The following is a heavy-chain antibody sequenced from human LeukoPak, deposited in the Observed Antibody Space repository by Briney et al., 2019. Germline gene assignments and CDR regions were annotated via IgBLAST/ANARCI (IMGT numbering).Heavy chain of an antibody. CDR1: GITVSNYD. Sequence: GGSLRLSCVVSGITVSNYDMSWVRQAPGKGLEWVSYISSSGSTIYYADSVKGRFTISRDNAKNSLYLQMNSLRAEDTAVYYCARVDASYGYYYYMDVWGKGTTVTVSS. CDR2: ISSSGSTI. V-gene: IGHV3-11*01. J-gene: IGHJ6*03. CDR3: ARVDASYGYYYYMDV. D-gene: IGHD1-26*01.